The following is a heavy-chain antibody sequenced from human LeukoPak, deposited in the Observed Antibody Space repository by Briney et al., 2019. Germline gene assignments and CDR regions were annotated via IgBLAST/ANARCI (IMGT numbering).Heavy chain of an antibody. V-gene: IGHV3-7*01. Sequence: PGGSLRLSCAASGFTFSSYWMSWVRQAPGKGLEGVANIKQDGSEKYYVDSVKGRFTISRDNAKNSLYLQMNSLRAEDKAVYYCARENKPNWKNARGGPYDYWGQGTLVTVSS. J-gene: IGHJ4*02. D-gene: IGHD1-1*01. CDR2: IKQDGSEK. CDR1: GFTFSSYW. CDR3: ARENKPNWKNARGGPYDY.